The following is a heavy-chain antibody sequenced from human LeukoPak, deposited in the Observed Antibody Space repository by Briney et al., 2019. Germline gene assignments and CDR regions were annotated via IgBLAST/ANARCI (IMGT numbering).Heavy chain of an antibody. J-gene: IGHJ4*02. Sequence: ASVKVSCKASGYTFTGYYMHWVRQAPGQGLEWMGRINPNSGGTNYAQRFQGRVTMTRDTSISAASMELSGQRSDDTAVYYCARAETGTYYYDSSGSFDYWGQGTLVTVSS. CDR2: INPNSGGT. V-gene: IGHV1-2*06. CDR1: GYTFTGYY. D-gene: IGHD3-22*01. CDR3: ARAETGTYYYDSSGSFDY.